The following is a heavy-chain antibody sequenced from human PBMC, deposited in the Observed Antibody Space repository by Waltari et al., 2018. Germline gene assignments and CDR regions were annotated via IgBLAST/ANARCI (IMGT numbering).Heavy chain of an antibody. Sequence: QVQLVESGGGVVQPGRSLRLSGAASGFTFSSDAMHWVGTAPGKGLQGVAGRSYDGSKKYDGDSMKGRFTSSRDNSNNTLYLQMNSLRAEDTAVYYCAREGPYYDFWRVGGFDPWGQGTLVTVSS. J-gene: IGHJ5*02. CDR3: AREGPYYDFWRVGGFDP. CDR2: RSYDGSKK. D-gene: IGHD3-3*01. V-gene: IGHV3-30*17. CDR1: GFTFSSDA.